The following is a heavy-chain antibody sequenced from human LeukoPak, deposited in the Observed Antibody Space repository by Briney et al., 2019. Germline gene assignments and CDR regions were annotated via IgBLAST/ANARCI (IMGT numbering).Heavy chain of an antibody. D-gene: IGHD2-2*01. V-gene: IGHV3-9*01. CDR1: GFTFDDYD. Sequence: QSGGSLRLSCAASGFTFDDYDMHWVRQAPGKGLEWVSGISWNSGSIGYADSVKGRFTISRDNAKNSLYLQMNSLRAEDTALYYCAKDTWDIVVVPAASHFDYWGQGTLVTVSS. CDR3: AKDTWDIVVVPAASHFDY. CDR2: ISWNSGSI. J-gene: IGHJ4*02.